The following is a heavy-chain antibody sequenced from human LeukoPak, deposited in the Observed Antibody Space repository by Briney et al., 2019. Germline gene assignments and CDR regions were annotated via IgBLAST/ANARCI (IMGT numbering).Heavy chain of an antibody. Sequence: SETLSLTCTVSGGSISSSSYYWGWIRQPPGKGLEWIGSIYYSGSTYYNPSLKSRVTISVDTSKNQFSLKLSSVTAADTAVYYCARHFRLSPGPVVYWYFDLWGRGTLVTVSS. CDR2: IYYSGST. CDR1: GGSISSSSYY. CDR3: ARHFRLSPGPVVYWYFDL. V-gene: IGHV4-39*07. J-gene: IGHJ2*01. D-gene: IGHD4-23*01.